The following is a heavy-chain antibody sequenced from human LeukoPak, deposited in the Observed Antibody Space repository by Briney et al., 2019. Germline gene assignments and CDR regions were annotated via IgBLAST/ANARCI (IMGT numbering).Heavy chain of an antibody. J-gene: IGHJ5*02. D-gene: IGHD2-2*01. CDR3: ARVERIVVVPAYWFDP. CDR1: GYTFTGYY. Sequence: ASAKVSCKASGYTFTGYYMHWVRQAPGQGHEWMGWINPNSGGTNYAQKFQGRVTMTRDTSISTAYMELSRLRSDDTAVYYCARVERIVVVPAYWFDPWGQGTLVTVSS. CDR2: INPNSGGT. V-gene: IGHV1-2*02.